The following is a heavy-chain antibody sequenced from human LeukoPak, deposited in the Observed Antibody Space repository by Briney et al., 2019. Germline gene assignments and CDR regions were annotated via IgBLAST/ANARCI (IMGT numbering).Heavy chain of an antibody. CDR2: ISDIGSI. CDR3: AGHHPRNTVDF. V-gene: IGHV4-59*08. Sequence: PSETLSLTCTVSGGSISSYYWSLIRQPPWKGLEWIAYISDIGSINYNPSLKSRVTISLDTSKNQFSLKLSSVTAADTAVYYCAGHHPRNTVDFWGQGTLVTVSS. J-gene: IGHJ4*02. CDR1: GGSISSYY. D-gene: IGHD2-8*02.